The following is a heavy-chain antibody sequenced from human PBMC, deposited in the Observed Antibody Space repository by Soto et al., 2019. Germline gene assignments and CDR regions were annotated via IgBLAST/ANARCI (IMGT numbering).Heavy chain of an antibody. V-gene: IGHV3-23*01. J-gene: IGHJ4*02. CDR2: ISGSGYST. Sequence: EVQLLESGGGLVQPGGSLRLSCAASGFTFSSYAMRWVRQAPVKGLEWFSAISGSGYSTYYADSVKGRFTISRDNSKNTLYLQMNSMRAEDTAVYYCARRGSGRYSDYWGQGTLVTVSS. CDR3: ARRGSGRYSDY. D-gene: IGHD6-19*01. CDR1: GFTFSSYA.